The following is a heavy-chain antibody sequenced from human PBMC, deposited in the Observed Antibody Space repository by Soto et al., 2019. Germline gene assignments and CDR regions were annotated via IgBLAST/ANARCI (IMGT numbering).Heavy chain of an antibody. CDR2: IYPGDSDT. J-gene: IGHJ3*02. CDR3: ARDRLYAFDI. CDR1: GYSFTSYW. Sequence: PGYSLKLYCKGHGYSFTSYWIRWVRQMPGKGLEWMGIIYPGDSDTRYSPSFQGQVTISRDNAKNSLYLQMNSLRDEDTAVYYCARDRLYAFDIWGQWTMVTVSS. D-gene: IGHD2-15*01. V-gene: IGHV5-51*01.